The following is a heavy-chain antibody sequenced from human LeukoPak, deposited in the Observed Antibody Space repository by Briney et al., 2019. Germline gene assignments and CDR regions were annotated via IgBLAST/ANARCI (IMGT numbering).Heavy chain of an antibody. CDR3: ARDLVDGSGSYYGMDV. CDR1: GFTFSDYY. D-gene: IGHD3-10*01. Sequence: GGSLRLSCAASGFTFSDYYMSWIRQAPGKGLEWVSYISSSGSTIYYADSVKGRFTITRDNAKNSLYLQMNSLRAEDTAVYYCARDLVDGSGSYYGMDVWGQGTTVTVSS. J-gene: IGHJ6*02. CDR2: ISSSGSTI. V-gene: IGHV3-11*01.